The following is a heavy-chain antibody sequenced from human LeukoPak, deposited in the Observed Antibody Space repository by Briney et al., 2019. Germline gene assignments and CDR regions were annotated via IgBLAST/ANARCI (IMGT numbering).Heavy chain of an antibody. J-gene: IGHJ4*02. Sequence: ASVKVSCKASGYTFTGYYMHWVRQAPGQGLEWMGRINPNSGGTNYAQKFQGRVTMTRDTSISTAYMELSRLRSDDTAVYYCARAPALRFLEWFVYWGQGTLVTVSS. CDR1: GYTFTGYY. CDR2: INPNSGGT. D-gene: IGHD3-3*01. V-gene: IGHV1-2*06. CDR3: ARAPALRFLEWFVY.